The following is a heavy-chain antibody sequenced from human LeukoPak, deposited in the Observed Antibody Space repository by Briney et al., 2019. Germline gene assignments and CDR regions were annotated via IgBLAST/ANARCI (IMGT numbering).Heavy chain of an antibody. D-gene: IGHD4-17*01. V-gene: IGHV4-30-4*07. J-gene: IGHJ3*02. CDR3: ARMWGYGDYPDAFDI. Sequence: SETLSLTCAVSGGSISSGGYSWSWIRQPPGKGLEWIGYIYYSGSTYYNPSLKSRVTISVDTSKNQFSLKLSSVTAADTAVYYCARMWGYGDYPDAFDIWGQGTMVTVPS. CDR2: IYYSGST. CDR1: GGSISSGGYS.